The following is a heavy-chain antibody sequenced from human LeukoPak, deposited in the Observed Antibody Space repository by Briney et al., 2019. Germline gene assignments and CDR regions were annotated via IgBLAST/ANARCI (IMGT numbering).Heavy chain of an antibody. V-gene: IGHV4-31*03. CDR2: IHYSGST. CDR1: GASIGSGGYY. J-gene: IGHJ4*02. Sequence: PSETLSLTCTVSGASIGSGGYYWSWIRQHPGKGLEWIGYIHYSGSTNYNPPLKSRLTMSIDTSKDQFSLNLSSVTAADTAVYYCAGVTSSSVHFDYWGQGTLVTVSS. CDR3: AGVTSSSVHFDY. D-gene: IGHD2-21*02.